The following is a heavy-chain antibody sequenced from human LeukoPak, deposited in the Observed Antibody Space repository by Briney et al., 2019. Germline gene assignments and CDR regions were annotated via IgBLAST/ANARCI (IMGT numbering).Heavy chain of an antibody. D-gene: IGHD5-18*01. J-gene: IGHJ4*02. CDR2: INPNSGNT. CDR1: GYTFTGYY. V-gene: IGHV1-18*04. CDR3: ARVGYSYGHDPTDY. Sequence: ASVKVSCKASGYTFTGYYMHWVRQAPGQGLEWMGWINPNSGNTNYAQKLQGRVTMTTDTSTSTAYMELRSLRSDDTAVYYCARVGYSYGHDPTDYWGQGTLVTVSS.